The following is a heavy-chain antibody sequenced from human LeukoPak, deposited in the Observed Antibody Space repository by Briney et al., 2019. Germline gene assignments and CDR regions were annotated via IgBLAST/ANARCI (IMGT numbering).Heavy chain of an antibody. Sequence: ASVKVSCMASGGTFSSYAISWVRQAPGQGLEWMGRIIPILGIANYAQKFQGRVTITADKSTSTAYMELSSLRSEDTAVYYCNFGTAGYYYGMDVWGQGTTVTVSS. D-gene: IGHD3-16*01. CDR3: NFGTAGYYYGMDV. CDR2: IIPILGIA. J-gene: IGHJ6*02. V-gene: IGHV1-69*04. CDR1: GGTFSSYA.